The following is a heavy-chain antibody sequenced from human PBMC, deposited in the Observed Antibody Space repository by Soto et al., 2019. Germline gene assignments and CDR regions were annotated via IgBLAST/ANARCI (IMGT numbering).Heavy chain of an antibody. CDR1: GGTFSSYT. CDR2: IIPILGIA. D-gene: IGHD3-9*01. Sequence: SVKVSCKASGGTFSSYTISWVRQAPGQGLEWMGRIIPILGIANYAQKFQGRVTITADKSTSTAYMELSSLRSEDTAVYYCARSKLRYFDWLYQLDYWGQGTLVTVSS. CDR3: ARSKLRYFDWLYQLDY. V-gene: IGHV1-69*02. J-gene: IGHJ4*02.